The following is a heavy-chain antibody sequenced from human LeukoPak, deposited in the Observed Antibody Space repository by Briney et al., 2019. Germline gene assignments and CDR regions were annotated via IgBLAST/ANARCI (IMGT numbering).Heavy chain of an antibody. CDR3: ARALWLFHY. J-gene: IGHJ4*02. Sequence: GGPLSLSCAASGLTFSSYWMSWVRHAPGKGLEWVANIKQDGSEKYYVDSVKGRFTISRDNAKNSLYLQMNSLRAEDTAVYYCARALWLFHYWGQGTLVTVSS. CDR1: GLTFSSYW. CDR2: IKQDGSEK. D-gene: IGHD2-21*01. V-gene: IGHV3-7*03.